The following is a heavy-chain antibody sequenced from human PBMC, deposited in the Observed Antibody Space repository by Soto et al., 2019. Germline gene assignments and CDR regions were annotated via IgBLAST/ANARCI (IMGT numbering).Heavy chain of an antibody. CDR3: ARPYHEILTGYSNYFDP. CDR2: INPDSGST. Sequence: QVQLVQSGPEVKKPGASVKVSCKASGYPFPAYYLHWVRQAPGQGPEWMGWINPDSGSTHYAKKFEGRVSLTRDTSIATAYMELTRLTSDDSAIYYCARPYHEILTGYSNYFDPWGQGTLVTVSS. J-gene: IGHJ5*02. V-gene: IGHV1-2*02. D-gene: IGHD3-9*01. CDR1: GYPFPAYY.